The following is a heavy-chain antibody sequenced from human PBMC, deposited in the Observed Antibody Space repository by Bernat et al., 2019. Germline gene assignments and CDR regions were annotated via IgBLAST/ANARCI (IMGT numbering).Heavy chain of an antibody. J-gene: IGHJ4*02. V-gene: IGHV3-30*18. CDR1: GFTFSSYG. CDR3: AKDQSLFRQGYGSQTFDY. Sequence: QVQLVESGGGVVQPGRSLRLSCAASGFTFSSYGMHWVRQAPGQGLERVAVISYDGSNKYYADSVKGRFTISRDNSKNTLYLQMNSLRAEDTAVYYCAKDQSLFRQGYGSQTFDYWGQGTLVTVSS. CDR2: ISYDGSNK. D-gene: IGHD5-12*01.